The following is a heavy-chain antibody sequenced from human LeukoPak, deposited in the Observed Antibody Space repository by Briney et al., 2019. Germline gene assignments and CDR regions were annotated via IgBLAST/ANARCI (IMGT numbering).Heavy chain of an antibody. D-gene: IGHD3/OR15-3a*01. J-gene: IGHJ4*02. CDR3: ARHGTGTGYPLDY. V-gene: IGHV4-4*09. CDR2: IYTSGST. CDR1: GGSISSYY. Sequence: SETLSLTCTVSGGSISSYYWSWIRQPAGKELEWIGHIYTSGSTNYNPSLKSRVTISVDKSKNQFSLKLTSVSAADTAMYYCARHGTGTGYPLDYWGLGTLVTVSS.